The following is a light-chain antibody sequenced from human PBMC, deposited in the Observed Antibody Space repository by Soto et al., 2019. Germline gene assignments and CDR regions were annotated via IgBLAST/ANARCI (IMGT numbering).Light chain of an antibody. CDR1: QSVSSN. CDR3: QQRSNWPLT. CDR2: DAY. J-gene: IGKJ4*01. Sequence: EIGLTQSTATLSLSAGERATLSWWASQSVSSNLAWYQQKPGQAPRLLIFDAYNRATGIPGRFSGSGYGTDFNLTISSLETEDFAVYYCQQRSNWPLTFGGGTKVDIK. V-gene: IGKV3-11*01.